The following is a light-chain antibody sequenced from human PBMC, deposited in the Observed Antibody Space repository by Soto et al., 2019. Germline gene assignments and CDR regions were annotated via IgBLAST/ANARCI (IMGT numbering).Light chain of an antibody. Sequence: QSALTQPRSVSGSPGQSVTVSCTGTSNDVGAYIYDSWYQQHPGKAPRLMIYDVNKRPSGVPDRFAGSKSGNTASLTISALQAEDEADYFCCSYAGNYAFVFGGGTKLTVL. J-gene: IGLJ2*01. CDR3: CSYAGNYAFV. CDR1: SNDVGAYIY. CDR2: DVN. V-gene: IGLV2-11*01.